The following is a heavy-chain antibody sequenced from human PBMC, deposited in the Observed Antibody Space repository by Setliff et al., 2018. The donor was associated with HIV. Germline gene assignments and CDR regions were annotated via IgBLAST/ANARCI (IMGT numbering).Heavy chain of an antibody. V-gene: IGHV3-7*01. Sequence: PGGSLRLSCAASGFTFNNYWVAWVRQAPGKGLEWVGNINQDGSEKNYVDSVKGRFSISRDNAENSLYLQMSSLRAEDTAVYYCARKLRPGHGMDVWGQGTTVTVSS. CDR1: GFTFNNYW. J-gene: IGHJ6*02. CDR3: ARKLRPGHGMDV. CDR2: INQDGSEK. D-gene: IGHD3-10*01.